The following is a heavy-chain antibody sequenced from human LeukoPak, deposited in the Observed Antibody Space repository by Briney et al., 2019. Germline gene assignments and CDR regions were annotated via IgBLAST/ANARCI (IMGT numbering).Heavy chain of an antibody. CDR2: IYYNGST. CDR1: GGSISSYY. CDR3: AREGQDTAMVTHYYYYMDV. J-gene: IGHJ6*03. D-gene: IGHD5-18*01. V-gene: IGHV4-59*01. Sequence: SETLSLTCTVSGGSISSYYWSWIRQPPGKGLEWIGYIYYNGSTNYNPSLKSRVTISVDTSKNQFSLKLSSVTAADTAVYYCAREGQDTAMVTHYYYYMDVWGKGTTVTVSS.